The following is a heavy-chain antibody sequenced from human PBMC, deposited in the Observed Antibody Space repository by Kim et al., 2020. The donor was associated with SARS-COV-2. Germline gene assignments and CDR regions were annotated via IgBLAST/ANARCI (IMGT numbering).Heavy chain of an antibody. Sequence: ASVKVSCKASGYIFTSDAIHWVRQAPGQSLEWMGWINAANGVTKYSQKFQGRVTITRETSATTAYMELTSLTSEDTAVYYCSKGSRAPKPHIGDWGQGTLVTVSS. CDR3: SKGSRAPKPHIGD. D-gene: IGHD2-21*01. J-gene: IGHJ4*02. CDR2: INAANGVT. V-gene: IGHV1-3*01. CDR1: GYIFTSDA.